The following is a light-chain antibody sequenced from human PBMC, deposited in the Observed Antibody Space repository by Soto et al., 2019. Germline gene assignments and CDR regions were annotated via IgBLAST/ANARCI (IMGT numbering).Light chain of an antibody. Sequence: EIVMTQSPATLSVSPGERATLSCRASHSVNSNLAWYQQRPGQAPRLLISGASTRATGVPASFSGSGSETEFTLTISSLQSEDFAVYYCQQYNNWWTFGQGTKVEIK. CDR2: GAS. J-gene: IGKJ1*01. CDR1: HSVNSN. CDR3: QQYNNWWT. V-gene: IGKV3-15*01.